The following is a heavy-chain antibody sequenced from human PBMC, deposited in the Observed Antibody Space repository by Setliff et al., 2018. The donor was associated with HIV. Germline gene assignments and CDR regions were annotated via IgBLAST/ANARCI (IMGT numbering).Heavy chain of an antibody. CDR2: IYHSGST. D-gene: IGHD6-19*01. J-gene: IGHJ5*02. V-gene: IGHV4-38-2*02. Sequence: SETLSLTCTVSGYSISSGYYWGWIRQPPGKGLEWIANIYHSGSTYYNPSPKSRVTISLDTSKNHFSLKLSSVTAADTAVYYCARGRAGYVAVAVMGSWFDPWGQGTLVTVSS. CDR3: ARGRAGYVAVAVMGSWFDP. CDR1: GYSISSGYY.